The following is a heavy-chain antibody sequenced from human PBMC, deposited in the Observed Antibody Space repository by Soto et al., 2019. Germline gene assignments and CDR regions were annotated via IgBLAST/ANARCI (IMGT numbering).Heavy chain of an antibody. CDR1: GDTISSYA. Sequence: SLVKLSCKASGDTISSYAISWLLLNHGQGLEWMGGIIPIFGTANYAQKFQGRVTITADESTSTAYMELSSLRSEDTAVYYCARARYYYDFWTGYQQTSYYYYGMDVWGQGTTVTVSS. CDR3: ARARYYYDFWTGYQQTSYYYYGMDV. V-gene: IGHV1-69*13. CDR2: IIPIFGTA. D-gene: IGHD3-3*01. J-gene: IGHJ6*02.